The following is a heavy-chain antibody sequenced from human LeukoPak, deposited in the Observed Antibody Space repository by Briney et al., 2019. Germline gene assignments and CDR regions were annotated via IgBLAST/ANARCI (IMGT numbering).Heavy chain of an antibody. J-gene: IGHJ4*02. D-gene: IGHD3-3*01. Sequence: ASVKVSCKASGYTFTAHYMHWVRQAPGQGLEWMGWIYPNTGGTNYAQKFQGRVTMTRDTSISTAYMELSRLTSDDTAVYFCACVTYSDFSPVDYWGQGTLVTVSS. CDR1: GYTFTAHY. CDR2: IYPNTGGT. V-gene: IGHV1-2*02. CDR3: ACVTYSDFSPVDY.